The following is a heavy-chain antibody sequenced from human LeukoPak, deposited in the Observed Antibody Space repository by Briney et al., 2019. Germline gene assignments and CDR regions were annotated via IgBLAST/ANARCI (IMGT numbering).Heavy chain of an antibody. CDR1: GGSISSGSYY. CDR3: ALEVYYSDNSAFDY. D-gene: IGHD3-22*01. J-gene: IGHJ4*02. V-gene: IGHV4-61*02. CDR2: IYTSGST. Sequence: SQTLSLTCTVSGGSISSGSYYWNWIRQPAGKGLEWIGRIYTSGSTNYNPSLKSRVTVSVDTSKNQFSLKLGSVTAADTAVYYCALEVYYSDNSAFDYWGQGTLVTVSS.